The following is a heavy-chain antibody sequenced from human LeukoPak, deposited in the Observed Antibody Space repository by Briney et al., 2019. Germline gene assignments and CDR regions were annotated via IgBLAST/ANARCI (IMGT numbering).Heavy chain of an antibody. CDR2: MNPNSGNT. D-gene: IGHD3-10*01. CDR1: GYTFTSYG. V-gene: IGHV1-8*02. CDR3: ARGSGSNNWFDP. Sequence: RASVKVSCKASGYTFTSYGISWVRQATGQGLEWMGWMNPNSGNTGYAQKFQGRVTMTRNTSISTAYMELSGLRSEDTAVYYCARGSGSNNWFDPWGQGTLVTVSS. J-gene: IGHJ5*02.